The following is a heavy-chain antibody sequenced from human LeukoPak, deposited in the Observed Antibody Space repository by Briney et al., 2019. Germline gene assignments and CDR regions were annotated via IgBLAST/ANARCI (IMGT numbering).Heavy chain of an antibody. CDR1: GGSFSGYY. V-gene: IGHV4-34*01. J-gene: IGHJ5*02. D-gene: IGHD3-3*01. CDR2: INHSGST. Sequence: PSETLSLTCAVYGGSFSGYYWSWIRQPPGKGLEWIGEINHSGSTNYNPSLKSRVTMSVDTSKNQFSLKLSSVTAADTAVYYCARNIGDYDFWSGYEIQWFDPWGQGTLVTVSS. CDR3: ARNIGDYDFWSGYEIQWFDP.